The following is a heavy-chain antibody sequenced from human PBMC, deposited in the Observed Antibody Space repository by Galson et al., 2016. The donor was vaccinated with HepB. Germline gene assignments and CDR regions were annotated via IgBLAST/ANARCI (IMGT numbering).Heavy chain of an antibody. Sequence: TLSLTCTVSGDSVTNGLFYWTWIRQSPGKGLEWIGYVFYSGTTKYNPSLKSRVILSLDTSRNQFSLKMTSVTAADTAMYFCARVTVRDGMDVWGQGTTVIVSS. CDR1: GDSVTNGLFY. CDR2: VFYSGTT. D-gene: IGHD4-17*01. J-gene: IGHJ6*02. V-gene: IGHV4-61*01. CDR3: ARVTVRDGMDV.